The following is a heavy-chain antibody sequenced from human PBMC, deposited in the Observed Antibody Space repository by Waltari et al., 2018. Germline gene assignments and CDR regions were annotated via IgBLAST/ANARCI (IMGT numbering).Heavy chain of an antibody. D-gene: IGHD5-12*01. Sequence: QVQLVQSGAEVKKPGASVKVSCKASGYTFTSYGISWVRQAPGQGLEWMGWISAYNGNTNYAQKLQGRVTMTTDTSTSTAYMELRSLRSDDTAVYYCARIGYDYSYYYYYGMDVWGQGTTVTVSS. CDR2: ISAYNGNT. V-gene: IGHV1-18*01. J-gene: IGHJ6*02. CDR1: GYTFTSYG. CDR3: ARIGYDYSYYYYYGMDV.